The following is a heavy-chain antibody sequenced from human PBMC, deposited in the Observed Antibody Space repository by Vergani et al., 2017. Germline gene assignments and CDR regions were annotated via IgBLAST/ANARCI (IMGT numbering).Heavy chain of an antibody. D-gene: IGHD4-11*01. Sequence: QVQLQQWGAGLLKPSETLSLTCAVYGGSFSGYYWSWIRQPPGKGLEWIGEINHSGSTNYNPSLKSRVTISVDTSKNQVSLKLSSVTAADTAVYYCARIVVVASTVTRSYWYFDLWGRGTLVTVSS. CDR1: GGSFSGYY. J-gene: IGHJ2*01. V-gene: IGHV4-34*01. CDR3: ARIVVVASTVTRSYWYFDL. CDR2: INHSGST.